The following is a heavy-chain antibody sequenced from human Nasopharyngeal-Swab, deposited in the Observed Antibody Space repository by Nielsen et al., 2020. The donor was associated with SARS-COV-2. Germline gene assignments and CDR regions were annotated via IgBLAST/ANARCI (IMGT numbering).Heavy chain of an antibody. Sequence: WVRQAPGQRLEWMGWINAGNGNTKYSQKFQGRVTITRDTSASTAYMELSSLRSEDTAVYYCARGSSDHWGQGTLVTVS. CDR3: ARGSSDH. J-gene: IGHJ4*02. D-gene: IGHD6-6*01. V-gene: IGHV1-3*01. CDR2: INAGNGNT.